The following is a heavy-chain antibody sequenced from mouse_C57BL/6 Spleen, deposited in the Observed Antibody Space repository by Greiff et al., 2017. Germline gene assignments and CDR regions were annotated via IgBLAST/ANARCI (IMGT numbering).Heavy chain of an antibody. V-gene: IGHV1-80*01. CDR3: ATGDGSSPHYYAMDY. D-gene: IGHD1-1*01. J-gene: IGHJ4*01. Sequence: QVQLQQSGAELVKPGASVKISCKASGYAFSSYWMNWVKQRPGKGLEWIGQIYPGDGDTNYNGKFKGKATLTADKSSSTAYMQLSSLTSEDSAVYFCATGDGSSPHYYAMDYWGQGTSVTVSS. CDR1: GYAFSSYW. CDR2: IYPGDGDT.